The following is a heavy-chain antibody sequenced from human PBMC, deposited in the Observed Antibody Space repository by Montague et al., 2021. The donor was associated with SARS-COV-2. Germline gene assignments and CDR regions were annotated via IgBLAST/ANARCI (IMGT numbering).Heavy chain of an antibody. D-gene: IGHD1-1*01. CDR1: GDSITIRCYY. CDR3: ARDWTHDY. J-gene: IGHJ4*02. CDR2: IYYSGSTS. Sequence: SETLSLTCTVSGDSITIRCYYWGWIRQPPGKGLEWIGNIYYSGSTSYYNTTLKSRVTVSPDTSNNLFPLRLRSVTAADTAVYYCARDWTHDYWGQGTLVVVSS. V-gene: IGHV4-39*06.